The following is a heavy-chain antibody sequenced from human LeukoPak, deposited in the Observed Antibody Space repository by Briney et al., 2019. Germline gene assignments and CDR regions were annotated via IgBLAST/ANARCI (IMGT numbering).Heavy chain of an antibody. D-gene: IGHD6-13*01. V-gene: IGHV4-30-4*01. Sequence: PSETLSLTCTVSGGSISSGDYYWSWIRQPPGKGLEWIGYIYYSGSTYYNPSLKSRVTISVDTSKNQFSLKLSSVTAADTAVYYCARGLRYSSSWYEWFRVDWFDPWGQGTLVTVSS. CDR3: ARGLRYSSSWYEWFRVDWFDP. J-gene: IGHJ5*02. CDR2: IYYSGST. CDR1: GGSISSGDYY.